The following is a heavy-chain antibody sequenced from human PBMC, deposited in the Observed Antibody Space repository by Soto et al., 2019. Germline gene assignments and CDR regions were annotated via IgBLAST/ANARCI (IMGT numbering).Heavy chain of an antibody. D-gene: IGHD3-3*01. Sequence: GGSLRLSCAASGFTFSSYGMHWVRQAPGKGLEWVAAISYDGSNKYYADSVKGRFTISRDNSKNTLYLQMNSLRAEDTAVYYCAKEGQSGFLEWLSGYYYGMDVWGQGTTVTVSS. J-gene: IGHJ6*02. CDR1: GFTFSSYG. V-gene: IGHV3-30*18. CDR2: ISYDGSNK. CDR3: AKEGQSGFLEWLSGYYYGMDV.